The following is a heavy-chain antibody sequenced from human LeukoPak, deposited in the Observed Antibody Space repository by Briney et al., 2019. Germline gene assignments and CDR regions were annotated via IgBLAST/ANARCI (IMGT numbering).Heavy chain of an antibody. Sequence: PGGSLRLSCAASGFTFSSYAMHWVRQAPGKGLEWVAVISYDGSNKYYADSVKGRFTISRDNSKNTLYLQMNSLRAEDTAVYYCARDREYSRLDYWGQGTLVTVSS. CDR1: GFTFSSYA. CDR3: ARDREYSRLDY. V-gene: IGHV3-30-3*01. D-gene: IGHD5-18*01. J-gene: IGHJ4*02. CDR2: ISYDGSNK.